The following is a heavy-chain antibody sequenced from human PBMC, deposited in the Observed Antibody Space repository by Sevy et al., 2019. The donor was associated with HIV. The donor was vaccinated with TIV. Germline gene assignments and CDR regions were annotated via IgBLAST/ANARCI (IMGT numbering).Heavy chain of an antibody. J-gene: IGHJ6*02. D-gene: IGHD2-2*01. V-gene: IGHV3-23*01. CDR1: GFGFSSHA. Sequence: GGSLRLSCAASGFGFSSHAMSWVRQAPGKGLEWVSAIRSTGDSTYYADSVKGRFTISRDNSKNTVYLEMTSLRADDTAIYYCAKSLRPDIVVSAAHHTYYYGMDVWGQGTTVTVSS. CDR3: AKSLRPDIVVSAAHHTYYYGMDV. CDR2: IRSTGDST.